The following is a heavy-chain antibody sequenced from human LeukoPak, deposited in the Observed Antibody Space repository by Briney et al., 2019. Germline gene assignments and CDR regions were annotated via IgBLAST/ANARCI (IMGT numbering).Heavy chain of an antibody. CDR3: AKFPPHYYGSGSYDY. Sequence: ETLSLTCTVSGGSISSSSYYWGWIRQPPGKGLEWVSAISGSGGSTYYADSVKGRFTISRDNSKNTLYLQMNSLRAEDTAVYYCAKFPPHYYGSGSYDYWGQGTLVTVSS. D-gene: IGHD3-10*01. J-gene: IGHJ4*02. V-gene: IGHV3-23*01. CDR2: ISGSGGST. CDR1: GGSISSSSYY.